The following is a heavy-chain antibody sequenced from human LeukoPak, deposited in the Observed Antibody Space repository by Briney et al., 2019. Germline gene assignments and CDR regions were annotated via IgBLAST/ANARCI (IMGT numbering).Heavy chain of an antibody. Sequence: GGSLRLSCAASGFTFSSYSMNWVRQAPGKGLEWVSSISSTSIYIYSADSVKGRFTISRDNAKNSLYLQMSSLRAEDTAVYYCAREKGVSSSSSIDYWGQGTLVTVSS. CDR1: GFTFSSYS. J-gene: IGHJ4*02. CDR3: AREKGVSSSSSIDY. V-gene: IGHV3-21*01. D-gene: IGHD6-6*01. CDR2: ISSTSIYI.